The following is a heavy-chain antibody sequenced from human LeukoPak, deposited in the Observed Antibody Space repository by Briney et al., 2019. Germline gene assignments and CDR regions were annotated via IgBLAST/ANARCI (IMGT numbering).Heavy chain of an antibody. V-gene: IGHV1-8*01. CDR3: AGIKYGSGSYYYYYGMDV. Sequence: SVKVSCKASGYTFTSYDINWVRHGTGQGHEWMWRMNINSGNTGYAQKFQGRVTMTRNTSISTAYMELSSLRSEDTAVYYCAGIKYGSGSYYYYYGMDVWGQGTTVTVSS. D-gene: IGHD3-10*01. CDR2: MNINSGNT. J-gene: IGHJ6*02. CDR1: GYTFTSYD.